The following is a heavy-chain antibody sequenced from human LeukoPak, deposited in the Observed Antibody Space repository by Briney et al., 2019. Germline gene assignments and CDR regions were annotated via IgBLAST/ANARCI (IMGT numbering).Heavy chain of an antibody. V-gene: IGHV4-59*01. CDR1: GGSISSYY. J-gene: IGHJ4*02. D-gene: IGHD6-13*01. Sequence: SETLSLTCTVSGGSISSYYWSWIRQPPGKGLEWIGYIYYSGSTNYNPSLKSRVTISVDTYKNQFSLKLSSVTAADTAVYYCALGIAAAPFDYWGQGTLVTVSS. CDR3: ALGIAAAPFDY. CDR2: IYYSGST.